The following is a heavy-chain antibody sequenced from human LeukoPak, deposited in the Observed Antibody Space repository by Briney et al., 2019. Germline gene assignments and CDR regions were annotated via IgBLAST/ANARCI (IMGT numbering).Heavy chain of an antibody. V-gene: IGHV3-30*18. CDR2: ISYDGSNK. D-gene: IGHD3-9*01. Sequence: PGGSLRLSCAASGFTFSSYGMHWVRQAPGKGLEWVAIISYDGSNKYYADSVKGRFTISRDNSKNTLYLQMNSLRAEDTAVYYCAKDRYYDILTGYYLDYWGQGTLVTVSS. CDR1: GFTFSSYG. CDR3: AKDRYYDILTGYYLDY. J-gene: IGHJ4*02.